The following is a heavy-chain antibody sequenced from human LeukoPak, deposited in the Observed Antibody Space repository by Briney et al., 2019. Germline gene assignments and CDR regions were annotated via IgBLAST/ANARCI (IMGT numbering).Heavy chain of an antibody. J-gene: IGHJ4*02. Sequence: GGSLRLSCAASGFTFSSYAMSWVRQAPGKGLEWVSAISDSGGSTYYADSVTGRLTISGDNSKNTLYLQMNSLRAEDTAVYYCAKVEVGNYDFWSGYYFLYWGQGTLVTVSS. CDR1: GFTFSSYA. CDR2: ISDSGGST. D-gene: IGHD3-3*01. V-gene: IGHV3-23*01. CDR3: AKVEVGNYDFWSGYYFLY.